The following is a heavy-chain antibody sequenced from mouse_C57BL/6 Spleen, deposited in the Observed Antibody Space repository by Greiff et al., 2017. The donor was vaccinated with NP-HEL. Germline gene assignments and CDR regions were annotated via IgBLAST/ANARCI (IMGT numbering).Heavy chain of an antibody. Sequence: QVQLQQPEAELVRPGTSVKLSCKASGYTFTSYWMHWVKQRPGQGLEWIGVIDPSDSYTNYNQKFKGKATLTVDTSSSTAYMQLSSLTSADSAVYYCARSPYYYGSSYGAMDYWGQGTSVTVSS. CDR1: GYTFTSYW. J-gene: IGHJ4*01. CDR3: ARSPYYYGSSYGAMDY. CDR2: IDPSDSYT. D-gene: IGHD1-1*01. V-gene: IGHV1-59*01.